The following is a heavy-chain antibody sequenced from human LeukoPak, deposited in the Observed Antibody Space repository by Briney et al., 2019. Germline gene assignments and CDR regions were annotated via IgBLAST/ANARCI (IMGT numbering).Heavy chain of an antibody. Sequence: SETLSLTCTVSGNSISSGDNHWSWIRQPAGKGLEWIGRIYTSGSTNYNPSLKSRVTISGDTSKNQFSLRLSSVTAADTAVYYCASLAAAGGGSYGYWGQGTLVTVSS. CDR2: IYTSGST. CDR1: GNSISSGDNH. CDR3: ASLAAAGGGSYGY. D-gene: IGHD6-13*01. V-gene: IGHV4-61*02. J-gene: IGHJ4*02.